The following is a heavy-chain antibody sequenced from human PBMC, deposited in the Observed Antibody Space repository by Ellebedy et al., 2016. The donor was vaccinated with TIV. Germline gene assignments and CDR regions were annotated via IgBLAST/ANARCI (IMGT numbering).Heavy chain of an antibody. Sequence: AASVKVSCKASEYAFTSYYMHWVRQAPGQGLEWMGIINPSGTSTSTSSAQKLQDRVTMTRDTSTSTVYMELSSLRSEDTAVYYCARGGYSPYSYFDYWGQGTLVTVSS. CDR1: EYAFTSYY. J-gene: IGHJ4*02. CDR3: ARGGYSPYSYFDY. D-gene: IGHD5-18*01. V-gene: IGHV1-46*04. CDR2: INPSGTSTST.